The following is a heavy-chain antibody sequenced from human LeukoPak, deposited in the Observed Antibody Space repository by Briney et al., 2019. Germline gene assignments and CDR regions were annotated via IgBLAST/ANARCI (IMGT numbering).Heavy chain of an antibody. J-gene: IGHJ4*02. CDR2: MNPNSGNT. CDR3: VRGVDRSGYFAY. V-gene: IGHV1-8*01. CDR1: GYTFTSYD. Sequence: ASVKVSWKTSGYTFTSYDINWVRQATGQGLEWMGWMNPNSGNTAYAQKFQGRVTMTRNTSISTAYMDLSSLRSEDTAVYYCVRGVDRSGYFAYWGQGTLVTVSS. D-gene: IGHD3-22*01.